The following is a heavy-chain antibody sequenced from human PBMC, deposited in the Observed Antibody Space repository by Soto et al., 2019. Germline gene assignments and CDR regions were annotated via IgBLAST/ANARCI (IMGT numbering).Heavy chain of an antibody. CDR1: GFTFSSYA. CDR3: ARDLSSGSYPTFDY. J-gene: IGHJ4*02. CDR2: ISYDGSNK. Sequence: LRLSCAASGFTFSSYAMHWVRQAPGKGLEWVAVISYDGSNKYYADSVKGRFTISRDNSKNTLYLQMNSLRAEDTAVYYCARDLSSGSYPTFDYWGQGTLVTVSS. V-gene: IGHV3-30-3*01. D-gene: IGHD1-26*01.